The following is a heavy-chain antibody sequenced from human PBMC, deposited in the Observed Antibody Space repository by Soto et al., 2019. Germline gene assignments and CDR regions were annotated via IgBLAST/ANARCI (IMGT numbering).Heavy chain of an antibody. D-gene: IGHD2-15*01. CDR3: AREDCSGGSCFFR. Sequence: SETLSLTCTVSGGSISSYYWSWIRQSPGKGLEWIGYIYYSGSTNYNPSLKSRVTISVDTSKNQFSLKLSSVTAADTAVYYCAREDCSGGSCFFRWGQGTLVTVSS. CDR2: IYYSGST. CDR1: GGSISSYY. J-gene: IGHJ4*02. V-gene: IGHV4-59*01.